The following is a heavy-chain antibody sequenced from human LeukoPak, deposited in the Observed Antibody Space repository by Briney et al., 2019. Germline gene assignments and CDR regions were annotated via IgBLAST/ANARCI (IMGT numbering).Heavy chain of an antibody. D-gene: IGHD1-26*01. J-gene: IGHJ6*02. CDR1: GFTFSSYA. CDR3: ARDYRGSYYYYYGMDV. CDR2: ISGSGGST. V-gene: IGHV3-23*01. Sequence: PGGSLRLSCAASGFTFSSYAMSWVRQAPGKGLEWVSAISGSGGSTYYADSVKGRFTISRDNSKNTLYLQMNSLRAEDTAVYYCARDYRGSYYYYYGMDVWGQGTTVTVSS.